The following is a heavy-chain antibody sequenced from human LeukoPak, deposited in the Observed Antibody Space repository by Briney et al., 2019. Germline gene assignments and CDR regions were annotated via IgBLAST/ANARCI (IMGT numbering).Heavy chain of an antibody. CDR1: GFTFSSYA. D-gene: IGHD2-15*01. CDR2: ISTSGDFT. J-gene: IGHJ6*02. V-gene: IGHV3-23*01. CDR3: AGCSGGSCYSRGKYGVDV. Sequence: GGSLRLSCATSGFTFSSYAMNWVRQAPGKGLECVSFISTSGDFTYYAASVRGRFTVSRDNSKNTLYLQMNSLRADDTAVYYCAGCSGGSCYSRGKYGVDVWGQGTTVIVSS.